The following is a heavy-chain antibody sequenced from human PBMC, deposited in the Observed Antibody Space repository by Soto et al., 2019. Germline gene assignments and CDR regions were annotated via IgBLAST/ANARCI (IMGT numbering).Heavy chain of an antibody. Sequence: QVQLQGSGPRLVKPSQTLSLTCSVSGASLSSGAYFWTWIRHHPGKGLEWIGYIYYSVSTSYTYPNPSLRSRVTISVDTSKNLFSLRLTSVTAADTATYYCARDTGPDSYGQTRIRVYSYAMDVWGQGTTVIVSS. CDR3: ARDTGPDSYGQTRIRVYSYAMDV. D-gene: IGHD3-10*01. V-gene: IGHV4-31*03. J-gene: IGHJ6*02. CDR2: IYYSVST. CDR1: GASLSSGAYF.